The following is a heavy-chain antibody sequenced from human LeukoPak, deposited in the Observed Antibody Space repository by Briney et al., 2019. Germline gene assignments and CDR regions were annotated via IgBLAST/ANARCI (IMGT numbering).Heavy chain of an antibody. Sequence: ASVKVSCKASGYTFTSYYTHWVRQAPGQGLEWMGIINPSGGSTSYAQKFQGRVTMTRDLSTSTVYMELSSLRSVDTAVYYCTKTLRNSGSYFDYWGQGTLVTVSS. CDR1: GYTFTSYY. J-gene: IGHJ4*02. V-gene: IGHV1-46*01. CDR3: TKTLRNSGSYFDY. CDR2: INPSGGST. D-gene: IGHD3-22*01.